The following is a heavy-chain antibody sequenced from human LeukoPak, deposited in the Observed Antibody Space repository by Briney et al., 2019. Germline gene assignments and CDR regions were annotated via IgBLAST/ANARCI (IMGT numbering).Heavy chain of an antibody. V-gene: IGHV4-34*01. CDR3: ARGRIAAWYYFDY. CDR2: INHSGST. D-gene: IGHD6-6*01. CDR1: GGSFSGYY. J-gene: IGHJ4*02. Sequence: PSETLSLTCAVYGGSFSGYYWSWIRQPPGKGLEWMGEINHSGSTNYNPSLKSRVTISVDTSKNQFSLKLSSVTAADTAVYYCARGRIAAWYYFDYWGQGTLVTVSS.